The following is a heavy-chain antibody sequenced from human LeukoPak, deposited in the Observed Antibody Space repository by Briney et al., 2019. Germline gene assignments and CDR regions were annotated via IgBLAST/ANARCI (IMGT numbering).Heavy chain of an antibody. J-gene: IGHJ3*02. CDR3: AKNSGMGGGAFDI. CDR1: GFTFSSYW. CDR2: INSDGSST. Sequence: PGGSLRLSCAASGFTFSSYWMHWVRQAPGKGLVWVSRINSDGSSTSYADSVKGRFTISRDNSKNTLYLQMNSLRAEDTAVYYCAKNSGMGGGAFDIWGQGTMVTVSS. D-gene: IGHD1-26*01. V-gene: IGHV3-74*01.